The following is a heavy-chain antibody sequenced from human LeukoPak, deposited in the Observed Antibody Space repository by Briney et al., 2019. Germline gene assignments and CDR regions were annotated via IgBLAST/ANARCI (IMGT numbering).Heavy chain of an antibody. J-gene: IGHJ5*02. CDR2: IAYDGKTT. V-gene: IGHV3-30*18. D-gene: IGHD3-10*01. CDR1: GFTFSTYG. Sequence: GGSLRLSCAASGFTFSTYGTHWVRQAPGKGLEWVAVIAYDGKTTYYADSVKGRFTISRDNSKNTVYLQMNSLRSEDTGLYYCTKEGPGSGSSWSAWFDPWGQGTLVTVSS. CDR3: TKEGPGSGSSWSAWFDP.